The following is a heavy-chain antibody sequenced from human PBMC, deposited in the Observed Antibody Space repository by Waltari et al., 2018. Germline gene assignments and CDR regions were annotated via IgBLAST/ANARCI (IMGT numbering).Heavy chain of an antibody. Sequence: QVQLQESGPGLVKPSETLSLTCTASGGSISGYYWSWIRQPAGKGLEWIGRIYTSGITNYNPSLTSRVTLSVDTSKNQFSLKLSSVTAADTAVYYCARGWFYQGFDPWGQGTLVTVSS. J-gene: IGHJ5*02. CDR1: GGSISGYY. V-gene: IGHV4-4*07. CDR3: ARGWFYQGFDP. CDR2: IYTSGIT. D-gene: IGHD2-15*01.